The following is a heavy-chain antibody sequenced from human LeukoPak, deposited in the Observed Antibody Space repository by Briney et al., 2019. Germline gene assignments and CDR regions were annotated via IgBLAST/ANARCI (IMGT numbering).Heavy chain of an antibody. CDR2: IYPRDGST. J-gene: IGHJ4*02. CDR3: ARDQEGFDY. CDR1: GYTFTCNY. V-gene: IGHV1-46*01. Sequence: ASLKVSCKASGYTFTCNYIHWVRQAPGQGLEWMGMIYPRDGSTSYAQKFQGRVTVTRDTSTSTVHMELSGLRSEDTAVYYCARDQEGFDYWGQGTLVTVSS.